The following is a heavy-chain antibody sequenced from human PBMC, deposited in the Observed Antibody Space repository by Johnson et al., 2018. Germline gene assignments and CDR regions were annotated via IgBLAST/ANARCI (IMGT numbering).Heavy chain of an antibody. V-gene: IGHV3-9*01. CDR1: GFTFDDYA. CDR3: AKDGVLWGSQYFHH. J-gene: IGHJ1*01. D-gene: IGHD2-21*01. CDR2: ITLNSGSI. Sequence: VQLVESGGGLVQPGRSLRLSCAASGFTFDDYAMHWVRQATGKGLEWVSGITLNSGSIAYADSVKGRFTISRDNAKKSLYLQMNSLRPEDTALYYCAKDGVLWGSQYFHHWGQGTLVIVSS.